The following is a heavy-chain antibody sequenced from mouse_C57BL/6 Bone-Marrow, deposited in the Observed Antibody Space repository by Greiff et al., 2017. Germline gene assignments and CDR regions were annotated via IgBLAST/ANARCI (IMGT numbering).Heavy chain of an antibody. CDR2: ISNLTYSI. Sequence: EVMLVESGGGLVQPGGSLKLSCAASGFTFSDYGMAWVRQAPRKGLEWVAFISNLTYSIYYADTVTGRFTISRENAKNTLYLEVSSLRSEDTAMYYCAGTKNYGYSDWSYYAMDYWGQGTSVTGSS. J-gene: IGHJ4*01. CDR1: GFTFSDYG. CDR3: AGTKNYGYSDWSYYAMDY. V-gene: IGHV5-15*01. D-gene: IGHD1-1*01.